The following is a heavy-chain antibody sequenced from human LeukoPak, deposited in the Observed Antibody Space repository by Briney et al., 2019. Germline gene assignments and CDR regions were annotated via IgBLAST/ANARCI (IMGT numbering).Heavy chain of an antibody. CDR3: ARAGVIPSAFDI. CDR1: GFTFSSYS. Sequence: GGSLRLSCAASGFTFSSYSMNWVRQAPGKGLDWVSYISSSSSTIYCADSVKGRFTISRDDAKNSLYLQMNSLRAEDTAVYYCARAGVIPSAFDIWGQGTMVTVSS. J-gene: IGHJ3*02. CDR2: ISSSSSTI. V-gene: IGHV3-48*01. D-gene: IGHD3-16*02.